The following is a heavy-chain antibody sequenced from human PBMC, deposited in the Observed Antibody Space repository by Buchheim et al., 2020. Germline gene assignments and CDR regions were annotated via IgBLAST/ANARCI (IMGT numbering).Heavy chain of an antibody. Sequence: EVQLLESGGGLVQPGGSLRLSCAASGFTFSSYAMSWVRQAPGKGLEWVSHIHGDGRSTTYADSVQGRFTISRDNAKNTLYLQMNSLRVEDTAVYYCARGGSGTAFDYWGQGTL. V-gene: IGHV3-74*02. CDR3: ARGGSGTAFDY. CDR1: GFTFSSYA. D-gene: IGHD3-10*01. CDR2: IHGDGRST. J-gene: IGHJ4*02.